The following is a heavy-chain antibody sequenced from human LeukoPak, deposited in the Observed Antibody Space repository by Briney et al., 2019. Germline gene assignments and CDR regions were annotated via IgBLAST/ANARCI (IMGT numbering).Heavy chain of an antibody. D-gene: IGHD6-13*01. Sequence: AGSLRLSCAASGFTFSSYGMHWVRQAPGKGLEWVAVIWYDGSNKYYADSVKGRFTISRDNSKNTLYLQMNSLRAEDTAVYYCARGSIAAAGDPSDYWGQGTLVTVSS. CDR2: IWYDGSNK. CDR3: ARGSIAAAGDPSDY. J-gene: IGHJ4*02. CDR1: GFTFSSYG. V-gene: IGHV3-33*01.